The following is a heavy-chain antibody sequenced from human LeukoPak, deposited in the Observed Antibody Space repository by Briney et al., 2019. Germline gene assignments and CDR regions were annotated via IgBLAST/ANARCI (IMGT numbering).Heavy chain of an antibody. D-gene: IGHD2-15*01. CDR1: GYSFTSYW. V-gene: IGHV5-51*01. J-gene: IGHJ4*02. CDR3: ASTGCSGGSCYPYYLDY. CDR2: IYPGDSDT. Sequence: GESLKISCKGSGYSFTSYWIGWVRQMPGKGLEWMGIIYPGDSDTRYSPSSQGQVTISADKSISTAYLQWSSLKASDTAMYYCASTGCSGGSCYPYYLDYWGQGTLVTVSS.